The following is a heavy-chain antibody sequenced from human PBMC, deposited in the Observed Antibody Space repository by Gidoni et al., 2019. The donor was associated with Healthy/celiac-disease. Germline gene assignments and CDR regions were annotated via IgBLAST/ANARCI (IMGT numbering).Heavy chain of an antibody. D-gene: IGHD2-21*02. V-gene: IGHV3-21*01. CDR3: AREGQFVVVTAINAFDI. CDR2: ISSSSTYI. Sequence: EVQLVESGGGLVKPGGSLRLSCGAPGFTFSSYSMNWVRQAPGRGLEWVSSISSSSTYIYYADSVKGRFTISRDNAKNSLYLQMNSLRAEDTAVYYCAREGQFVVVTAINAFDIWGQGTMVTVSS. CDR1: GFTFSSYS. J-gene: IGHJ3*02.